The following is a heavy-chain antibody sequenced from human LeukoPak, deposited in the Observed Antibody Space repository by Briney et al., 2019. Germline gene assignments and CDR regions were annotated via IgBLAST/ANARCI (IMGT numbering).Heavy chain of an antibody. V-gene: IGHV3-7*01. Sequence: GGSLRLSCAASGFTFSRYWMSWVRLAPGKGLEWVANIMVDGSEKHYVDSVKGRITISRDNAENSLYLQMYSLRAEDTAVYYCAREGYGGDSMGLDYWGQGTLVTVSS. CDR2: IMVDGSEK. CDR1: GFTFSRYW. J-gene: IGHJ4*02. CDR3: AREGYGGDSMGLDY. D-gene: IGHD4-23*01.